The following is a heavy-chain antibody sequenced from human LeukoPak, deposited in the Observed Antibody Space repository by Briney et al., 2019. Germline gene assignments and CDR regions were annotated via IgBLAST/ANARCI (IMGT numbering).Heavy chain of an antibody. V-gene: IGHV4-59*01. CDR1: GGSISSYY. D-gene: IGHD5-18*01. CDR2: IYYSGST. CDR3: AKGVVDTATVYYFDY. J-gene: IGHJ4*02. Sequence: PSETLSLTRTVSGGSISSYYWSWIRQPPGKGLEWIGYIYYSGSTNYNPSLKSRVTISVDTSKNQFSLKLSSVTAADTAVYYCAKGVVDTATVYYFDYWGQGTLVTVSS.